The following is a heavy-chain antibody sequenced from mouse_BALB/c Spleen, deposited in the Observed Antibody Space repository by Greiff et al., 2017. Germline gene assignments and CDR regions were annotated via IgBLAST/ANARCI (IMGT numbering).Heavy chain of an antibody. CDR2: ISSGSSTI. CDR1: GFTFSSFG. D-gene: IGHD2-4*01. V-gene: IGHV5-17*02. CDR3: ARGGPYDYDDYYAMDY. J-gene: IGHJ4*01. Sequence: EVKVEESGGGLVQPGGSRKLSCAASGFTFSSFGMHWVRQAPEKGLEWVAYISSGSSTIYYADTVKGRFTISRDNPKNTLFLQMTSLRSEDTAMYYCARGGPYDYDDYYAMDYWGQGTSVTVSS.